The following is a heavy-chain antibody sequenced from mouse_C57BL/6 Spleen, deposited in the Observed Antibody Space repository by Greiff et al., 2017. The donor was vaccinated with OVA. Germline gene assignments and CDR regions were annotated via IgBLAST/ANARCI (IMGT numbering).Heavy chain of an antibody. Sequence: QVQLQQSGAELVRPGTSVTVSCKASGYAFTNYLIEWVKQRPGQGLEWIGVINPGSGGTNYNEKFKGKATLTADKSSSTAYMQLSSLTSEDSAVYFCARMVTTTPFAYWGQGTLVTVSA. J-gene: IGHJ3*01. CDR2: INPGSGGT. D-gene: IGHD2-2*01. CDR1: GYAFTNYL. CDR3: ARMVTTTPFAY. V-gene: IGHV1-54*01.